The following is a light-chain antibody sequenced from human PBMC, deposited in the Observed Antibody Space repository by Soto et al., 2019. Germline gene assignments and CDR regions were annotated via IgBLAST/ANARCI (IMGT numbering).Light chain of an antibody. CDR3: DHT. CDR1: QGFSSY. CDR2: SAS. Sequence: DIQLTQSPSSLSASVGVRVTITCRVSQGFSSYLNWFRQKPGKVPKLLSYSASTLQSGVPSRFSGSGPGTAVTLAISSMQPEDGATYYADHTVGPGPKVDI. V-gene: IGKV1-27*01. J-gene: IGKJ3*01.